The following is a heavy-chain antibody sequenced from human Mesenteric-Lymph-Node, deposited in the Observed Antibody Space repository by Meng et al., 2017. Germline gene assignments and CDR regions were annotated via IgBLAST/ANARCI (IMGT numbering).Heavy chain of an antibody. CDR3: VRGRGYGDYGSLY. CDR1: GGSFSCYD. CDR2: INHSGST. J-gene: IGHJ4*02. D-gene: IGHD4-17*01. V-gene: IGHV4-34*01. Sequence: HVHRQPWGAGLLKPSGTLSLTGAVYGGSFSCYDWSWIRPPPGTGLEWIGEINHSGSTNYNPSLKSRVTISVDTSKNQFSLKLSSVTAADTAVYYCVRGRGYGDYGSLYWGQGTLVTVSS.